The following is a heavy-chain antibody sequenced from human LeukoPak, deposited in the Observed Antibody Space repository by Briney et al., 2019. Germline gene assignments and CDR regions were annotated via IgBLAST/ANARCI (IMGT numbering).Heavy chain of an antibody. J-gene: IGHJ4*02. CDR3: AREVGPSLWFGEYYFDY. D-gene: IGHD3-10*01. CDR2: ISAYNGNT. Sequence: RASVTVSCKASGYTFTSYGISWVRQAPGQGLEWMGWISAYNGNTNYAQKLQGRVTMTTDTSTSTAYMELRSLRSDDTAVYYCAREVGPSLWFGEYYFDYWGQGTLVTVSS. CDR1: GYTFTSYG. V-gene: IGHV1-18*01.